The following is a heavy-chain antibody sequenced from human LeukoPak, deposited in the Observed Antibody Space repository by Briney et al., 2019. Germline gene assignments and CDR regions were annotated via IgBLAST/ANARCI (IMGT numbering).Heavy chain of an antibody. J-gene: IGHJ6*03. CDR2: IYYSGST. D-gene: IGHD3-10*01. V-gene: IGHV4-30-4*08. Sequence: PSQTLSLTCTVSGGSISSGDYYWSWIRQPPGKGLEWIGYIYYSGSTYYNPSLKSRVTISVDTSKNQLSLKLSSVTAADTAVYYCARVITMARPRPYYYYMDVWGKGTTVTVSS. CDR3: ARVITMARPRPYYYYMDV. CDR1: GGSISSGDYY.